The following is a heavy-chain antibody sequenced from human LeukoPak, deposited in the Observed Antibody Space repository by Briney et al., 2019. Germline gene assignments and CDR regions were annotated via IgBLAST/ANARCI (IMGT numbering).Heavy chain of an antibody. Sequence: ASVKVSCKASGGTFSSYGISWVRQAPGQGLEWMGGIIPIFGTAYYAQKFQGRVTITADESTRTAYMELSSLRSEDTAVYYCTRARAVAGLGYFDYWGQGTLVTVSS. CDR1: GGTFSSYG. CDR3: TRARAVAGLGYFDY. CDR2: IIPIFGTA. J-gene: IGHJ4*02. V-gene: IGHV1-69*13. D-gene: IGHD6-19*01.